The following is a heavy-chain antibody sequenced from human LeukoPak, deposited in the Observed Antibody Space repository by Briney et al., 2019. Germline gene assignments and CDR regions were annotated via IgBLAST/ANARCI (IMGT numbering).Heavy chain of an antibody. J-gene: IGHJ4*02. CDR1: GFTFSSYW. D-gene: IGHD6-13*01. V-gene: IGHV3-74*01. CDR3: AKDRAYSSSWYYFDY. Sequence: GGSLRLSCAASGFTFSSYWMHWVRQALGKGLVWVSRINSDGSSTTYADSVKGRFTISRDNAKNSLYLQMNSLRAEDTAVYYCAKDRAYSSSWYYFDYWGQGTLVTVSS. CDR2: INSDGSST.